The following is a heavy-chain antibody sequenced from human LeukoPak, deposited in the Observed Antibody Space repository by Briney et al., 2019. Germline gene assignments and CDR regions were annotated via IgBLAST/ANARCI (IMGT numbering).Heavy chain of an antibody. CDR3: ARGNYDSSGYYYEGKNWFDP. J-gene: IGHJ5*02. D-gene: IGHD3-22*01. V-gene: IGHV1-69*13. Sequence: ASVKVSCKASGGTFSSYAISWVRQAPGQGLEWMGGIIPIFGTANYAQKFQGRVTITADESTSTAYMELSSLRSEDTAVYYCARGNYDSSGYYYEGKNWFDPWGQGTLVTVSS. CDR2: IIPIFGTA. CDR1: GGTFSSYA.